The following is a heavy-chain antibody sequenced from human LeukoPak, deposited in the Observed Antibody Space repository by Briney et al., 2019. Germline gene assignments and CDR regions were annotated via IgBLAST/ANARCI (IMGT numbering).Heavy chain of an antibody. D-gene: IGHD5-18*01. CDR2: INPNSGGT. CDR1: GYTFTGYY. Sequence: ASVKVSCKASGYTFTGYYMHWVRQAPGQGLEWMGWINPNSGGTNYAQKFQGWVTMTRDTSISTAYMELSRLRSDDTAVCYCARGGGSRTAMVDYWGQGTLVTVSS. CDR3: ARGGGSRTAMVDY. V-gene: IGHV1-2*04. J-gene: IGHJ4*02.